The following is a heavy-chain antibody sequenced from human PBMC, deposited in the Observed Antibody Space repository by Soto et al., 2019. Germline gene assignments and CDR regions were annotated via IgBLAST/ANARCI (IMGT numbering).Heavy chain of an antibody. J-gene: IGHJ5*02. CDR3: AKNQGVELVPLATVDWFDP. V-gene: IGHV3-23*01. CDR1: GFNFSSYA. Sequence: GGPLRLSWAASGFNFSSYAMHWVRQAPGKGLEWISSISGSGFKKYYADSVKGRFTIPRDNSKSTVYLELNNLSAEDTAVYHCAKNQGVELVPLATVDWFDPWGQGSVVTLSS. CDR2: ISGSGFKK. D-gene: IGHD1-26*01.